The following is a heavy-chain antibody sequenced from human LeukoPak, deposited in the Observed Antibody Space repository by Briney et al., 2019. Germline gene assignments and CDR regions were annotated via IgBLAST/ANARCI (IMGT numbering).Heavy chain of an antibody. CDR1: GFTFSDYY. J-gene: IGHJ4*02. CDR2: ISSSGSTI. D-gene: IGHD3-22*01. CDR3: ARDLTRYYYDSSGFDY. V-gene: IGHV3-11*01. Sequence: PGGSLRLSCAASGFTFSDYYMSWIRQAPGKGLEWVSYISSSGSTIYYADSVKGRFTISRDNAKNSPYLQMNSLRAEDTAVYYCARDLTRYYYDSSGFDYWGQGTLVTVSS.